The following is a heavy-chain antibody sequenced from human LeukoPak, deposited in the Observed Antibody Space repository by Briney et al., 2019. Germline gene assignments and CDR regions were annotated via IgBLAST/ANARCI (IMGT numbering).Heavy chain of an antibody. D-gene: IGHD6-13*01. CDR2: INHSGST. CDR1: GGSISSYY. J-gene: IGHJ6*02. Sequence: PSETLSLTCTVSGGSISSYYWSWIRQPPGKGLEWIGEINHSGSTNYNPSLKSRVTISVDTSKNQFSLKLSSVTAADTAVYYCARGGIAAAGTNYYYYGMDVWGQGTTVTVSS. V-gene: IGHV4-34*01. CDR3: ARGGIAAAGTNYYYYGMDV.